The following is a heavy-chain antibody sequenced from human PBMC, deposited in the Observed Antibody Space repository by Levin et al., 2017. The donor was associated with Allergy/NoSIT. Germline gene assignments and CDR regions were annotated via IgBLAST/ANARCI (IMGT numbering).Heavy chain of an antibody. CDR2: ISGSGGST. V-gene: IGHV3-23*01. CDR3: AKAQRYSYGNRDYFDY. D-gene: IGHD5-18*01. CDR1: GFTFSSYA. J-gene: IGHJ4*02. Sequence: GGSLRLSCAASGFTFSSYAMSWVRQAPGKGLEWVSAISGSGGSTYYADSVKGRFTISRDNSKNTLYLQMNSLRAEDTAVYYCAKAQRYSYGNRDYFDYWGQGTLVTVSS.